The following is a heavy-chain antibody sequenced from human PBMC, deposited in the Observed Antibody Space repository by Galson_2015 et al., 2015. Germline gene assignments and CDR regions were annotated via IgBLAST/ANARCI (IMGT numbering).Heavy chain of an antibody. D-gene: IGHD3-10*01. CDR2: IYPGDSNT. J-gene: IGHJ6*02. Sequence: QSGAAVKKPGESLEISCTGSGYSFTNYWIGWVRQMPGKGLEWMGIIYPGDSNTIYSPSFQGQVTISADKSISTAYLRWSSLKASDTAMYYCARRRDYGMDVWGQGTTVTVSS. V-gene: IGHV5-51*03. CDR1: GYSFTNYW. CDR3: ARRRDYGMDV.